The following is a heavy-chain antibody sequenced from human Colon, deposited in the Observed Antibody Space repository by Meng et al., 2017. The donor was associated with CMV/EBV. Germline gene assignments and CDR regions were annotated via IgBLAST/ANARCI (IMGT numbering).Heavy chain of an antibody. CDR3: ASRDY. Sequence: EVRVLESGGGLFQRGGSLRLSCAASPFTFSSKWMHWVHQGPGKWLVWASRIKTHGSNTYSTESVKGRFTNSREHAKNTLYLQKNSLRPENTAVYYCASRDYWGQGTLVTVSS. J-gene: IGHJ4*02. V-gene: IGHV3-74*01. CDR2: IKTHGSNT. CDR1: PFTFSSKW.